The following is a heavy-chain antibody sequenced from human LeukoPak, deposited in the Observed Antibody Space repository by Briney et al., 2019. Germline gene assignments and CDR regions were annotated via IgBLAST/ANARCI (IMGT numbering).Heavy chain of an antibody. CDR2: INAGNGNT. D-gene: IGHD4-17*01. CDR3: ARSPVTTAYYYYMDV. V-gene: IGHV1-3*03. Sequence: ASVKVSCKASGYTFTSYATHWVRQAPGQRLEWMGWINAGNGNTKYSQEFQGRVTITRDTSASTAYMELSSLRSEDMAVYYCARSPVTTAYYYYMDVWGKGTTVTVSS. J-gene: IGHJ6*03. CDR1: GYTFTSYA.